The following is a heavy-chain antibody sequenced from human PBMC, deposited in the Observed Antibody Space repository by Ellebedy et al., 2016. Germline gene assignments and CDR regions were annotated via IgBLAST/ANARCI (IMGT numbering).Heavy chain of an antibody. CDR2: MYSGGSA. J-gene: IGHJ6*02. V-gene: IGHV3-53*03. D-gene: IGHD3-3*01. CDR3: AKEGRFSEYYGLDV. Sequence: GESLKISCAASGFSVSHNYMNWVRQAPGKGLEWVSVMYSGGSAYYADSVKGRFTISRDNSKNMLFLQMSSLRAEDTAVYYCAKEGRFSEYYGLDVWGQGTTVTVSS. CDR1: GFSVSHNY.